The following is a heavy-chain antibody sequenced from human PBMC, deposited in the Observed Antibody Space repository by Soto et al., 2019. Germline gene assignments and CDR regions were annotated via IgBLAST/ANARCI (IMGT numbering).Heavy chain of an antibody. CDR3: ASSFTVPAAIAY. J-gene: IGHJ4*01. CDR2: INPSNIST. V-gene: IGHV1-46*01. D-gene: IGHD2-2*02. CDR1: GYIFTNYH. Sequence: ASVKVSCKASGYIFTNYHMRWVRQAPGQGLEWMGIINPSNISTSDAQKFQGRITMTRDTSTTTVYLELSSLRSEDTAVYYCASSFTVPAAIAYWG.